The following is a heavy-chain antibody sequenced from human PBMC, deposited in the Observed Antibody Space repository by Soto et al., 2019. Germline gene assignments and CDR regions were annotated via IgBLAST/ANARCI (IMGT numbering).Heavy chain of an antibody. V-gene: IGHV3-30*04. Sequence: PGGSLRLACSGSGFIFNNYALNWVRQAPGKGLEWVASITRDGYNKYYADSVKGRFTISRDNSRDTLSLQMTALTIEDSSVYYCTKSSGGSSSVGMDYWGQGTRVTVSS. CDR1: GFIFNNYA. CDR2: ITRDGYNK. CDR3: TKSSGGSSSVGMDY. J-gene: IGHJ4*02. D-gene: IGHD6-6*01.